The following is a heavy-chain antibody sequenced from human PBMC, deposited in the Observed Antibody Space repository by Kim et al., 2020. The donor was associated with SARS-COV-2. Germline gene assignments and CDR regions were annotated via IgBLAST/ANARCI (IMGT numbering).Heavy chain of an antibody. D-gene: IGHD4-4*01. CDR3: VRDMNPTVYDY. V-gene: IGHV1-3*01. CDR2: VNAANDQT. J-gene: IGHJ4*02. CDR1: GYTFKTYP. Sequence: ASVKVSCKASGYTFKTYPIHWLRQAPGQTLEWMGWVNAANDQTKYSQQFQGRITISRDTSANTAYMELRSLTTKDTAFYYCVRDMNPTVYDYWCQGTLVTVSS.